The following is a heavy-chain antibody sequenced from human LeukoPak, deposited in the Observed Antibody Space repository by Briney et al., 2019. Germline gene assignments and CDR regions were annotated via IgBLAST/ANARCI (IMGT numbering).Heavy chain of an antibody. Sequence: SETLSLTCAVYGGSFSGYYWSWIRQPPGKGLEWIGEINHSGSTNYNPSLKSRVTISVDTSKNQFSLKLSSVTAADTAVYYCARHSALTGYYYDYWGQGTLVTVSS. CDR3: ARHSALTGYYYDY. CDR2: INHSGST. D-gene: IGHD3-9*01. J-gene: IGHJ4*02. V-gene: IGHV4-34*01. CDR1: GGSFSGYY.